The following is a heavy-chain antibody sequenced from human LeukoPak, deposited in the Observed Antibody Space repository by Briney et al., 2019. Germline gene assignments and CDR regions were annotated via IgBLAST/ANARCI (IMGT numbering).Heavy chain of an antibody. V-gene: IGHV3-23*01. CDR1: GFPLSSYA. D-gene: IGHD3-22*01. CDR3: TTAEIGQPDY. J-gene: IGHJ4*02. Sequence: GGSLRLSCAAFGFPLSSYAMSWVRQAPGKGLEWVSATSSSDAGTYHADSVRGRFTISRDNSKNTLYLQMNSLRVEDAAVYYCTTAEIGQPDYWGQGTLVIVSS. CDR2: TSSSDAGT.